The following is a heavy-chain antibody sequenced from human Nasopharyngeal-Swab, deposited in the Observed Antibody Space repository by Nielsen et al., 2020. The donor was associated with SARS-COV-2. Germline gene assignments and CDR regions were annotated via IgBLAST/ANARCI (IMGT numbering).Heavy chain of an antibody. D-gene: IGHD3-3*01. J-gene: IGHJ6*03. Sequence: WVRQAPGQGLEWIGIINPTGGSRRYAQKFQGRVTITRDTSSSTVYMELSSLRSEDTDVYYCARSGGITIFGVFINYYYYMDVWGQGTLVTVSS. CDR3: ARSGGITIFGVFINYYYYMDV. V-gene: IGHV1-46*01. CDR2: INPTGGSR.